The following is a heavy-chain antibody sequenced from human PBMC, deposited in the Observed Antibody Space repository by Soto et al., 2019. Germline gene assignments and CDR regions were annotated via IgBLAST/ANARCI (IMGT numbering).Heavy chain of an antibody. CDR1: GGTFGGFY. J-gene: IGHJ6*03. Sequence: PSETLSLTCAVYGGTFGGFYWSWIRQPPGKGLELIGEINHSGSTNYNPSLKGRVTISLDTSKYQFSLKLGSVTAADTAVYYCASSILRFLQYYPPNYMDVWGKGTTVTVSS. D-gene: IGHD3-3*01. V-gene: IGHV4-34*01. CDR2: INHSGST. CDR3: ASSILRFLQYYPPNYMDV.